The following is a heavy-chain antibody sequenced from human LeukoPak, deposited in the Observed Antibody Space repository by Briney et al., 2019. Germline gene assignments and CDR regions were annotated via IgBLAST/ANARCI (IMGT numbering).Heavy chain of an antibody. CDR1: GFTFSSYA. CDR3: AKETDSSGWFGDAFDI. CDR2: ISYDGSNK. J-gene: IGHJ3*02. Sequence: GGSLRLSCAASGFTFSSYAMHWVRQAPGKGLEWVAVISYDGSNKYYADSVKGRFTISRDNSKNTLYLQMNSLRAEDTAVYYCAKETDSSGWFGDAFDIWGQGTMVTVSS. V-gene: IGHV3-30*04. D-gene: IGHD6-19*01.